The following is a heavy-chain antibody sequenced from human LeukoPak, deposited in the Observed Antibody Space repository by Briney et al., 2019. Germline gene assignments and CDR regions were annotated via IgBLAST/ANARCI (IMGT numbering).Heavy chain of an antibody. CDR1: GFNFSIYY. CDR3: SAGGDFDY. V-gene: IGHV3-21*01. Sequence: GGSLRLSCAASGFNFSIYYMNCVRQAPGRGLEWVSSINSRNTYTYYADSLKGRFTISRDNAKNSLSLHMNSLRAEDTAVYYCSAGGDFDYWGQGTLVTVSS. CDR2: INSRNTYT. D-gene: IGHD3-10*01. J-gene: IGHJ4*02.